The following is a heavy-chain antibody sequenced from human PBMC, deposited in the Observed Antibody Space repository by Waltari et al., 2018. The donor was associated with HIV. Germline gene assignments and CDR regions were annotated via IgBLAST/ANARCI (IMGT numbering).Heavy chain of an antibody. J-gene: IGHJ4*01. Sequence: EVQLLETGGGLIQPGGSLRLSCAASGFTVSSNYLSWVLQAPGKGLECVSVIYSGGTTYYADSVKGRFTISRDNSKNTLYLQMNSLRADDTAVYYCARDGYDSSAYYYFDYWGHGTLVTVSS. CDR3: ARDGYDSSAYYYFDY. V-gene: IGHV3-53*02. CDR2: IYSGGTT. CDR1: GFTVSSNY. D-gene: IGHD3-22*01.